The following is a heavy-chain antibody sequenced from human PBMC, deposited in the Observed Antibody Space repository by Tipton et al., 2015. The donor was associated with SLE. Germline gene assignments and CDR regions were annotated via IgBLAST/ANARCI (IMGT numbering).Heavy chain of an antibody. J-gene: IGHJ3*02. V-gene: IGHV4-39*07. Sequence: TLSLTCTVSGGSISSSSYYWGWIRQPPGKGLEWIGSIYYSGSTYYNPSLKSRVTISVDTSKNQFSLKLSSVTAADTAVYYCARDSSGWRDAFDIWGQGTMVTVSS. CDR2: IYYSGST. D-gene: IGHD6-19*01. CDR1: GGSISSSSYY. CDR3: ARDSSGWRDAFDI.